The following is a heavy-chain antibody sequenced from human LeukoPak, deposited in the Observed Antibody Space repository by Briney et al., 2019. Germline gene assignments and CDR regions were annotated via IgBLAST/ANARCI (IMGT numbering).Heavy chain of an antibody. D-gene: IGHD4-17*01. CDR3: ARDVHGDYGSGWFDP. CDR2: IMPLFGTA. V-gene: IGHV1-69*05. Sequence: VASVKVSCKTSGGTFNNSAISWVRQAPGQGLEWLGGIMPLFGTAGYAQKFQGRVTITKDESTRTVYLELTSLTSDDTAVYYCARDVHGDYGSGWFDPWGQGTPVSVSS. J-gene: IGHJ5*02. CDR1: GGTFNNSA.